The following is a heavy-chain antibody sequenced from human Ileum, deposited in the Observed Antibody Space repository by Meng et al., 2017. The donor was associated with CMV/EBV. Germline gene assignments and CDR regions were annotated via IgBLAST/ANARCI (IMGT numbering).Heavy chain of an antibody. V-gene: IGHV3-30*02. CDR1: GFVFMSYD. J-gene: IGHJ3*01. D-gene: IGHD5-24*01. Sequence: GSLKISCAPSGFVFMSYDMNWVRQAPGKGLEWVAFIQYDGSEKFYGNSVKGRFTISRDNSKNTLYLEMNSLRPEDTAVYYCAKGRWLVDFWGQGTMVTVSS. CDR2: IQYDGSEK. CDR3: AKGRWLVDF.